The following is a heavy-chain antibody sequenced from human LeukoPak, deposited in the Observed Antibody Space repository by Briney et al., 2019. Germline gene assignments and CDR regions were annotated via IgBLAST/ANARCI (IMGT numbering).Heavy chain of an antibody. J-gene: IGHJ4*02. V-gene: IGHV4-61*05. CDR2: IYYSGST. CDR3: ARGLWYGSGWLEFDY. CDR1: GGSTRSNSDY. Sequence: KSSETLSLTCTVSGGSTRSNSDYWSWIRQPPGKGLEWIGYIYYSGSTNYNPSLKSRVTISVDTSKNQFSLKLSSVAAADTAVYYCARGLWYGSGWLEFDYWGQGTLVTVSS. D-gene: IGHD6-19*01.